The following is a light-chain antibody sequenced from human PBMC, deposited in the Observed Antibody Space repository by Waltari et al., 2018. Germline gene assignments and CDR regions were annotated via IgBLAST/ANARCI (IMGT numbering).Light chain of an antibody. Sequence: QSALTQPVSVSGSPGQSITISCTGTSSDVGGYNYVAWYQQHPNKAPKVIIYDVANRPFGLSNRFSGSKSGSTASLTISGLQTEDEAYYYCSSYTTRSILLFGGGTKVTVL. CDR1: SSDVGGYNY. V-gene: IGLV2-14*03. J-gene: IGLJ2*01. CDR3: SSYTTRSILL. CDR2: DVA.